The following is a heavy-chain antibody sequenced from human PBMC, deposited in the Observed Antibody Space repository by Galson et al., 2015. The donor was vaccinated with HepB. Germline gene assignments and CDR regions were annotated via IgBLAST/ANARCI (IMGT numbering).Heavy chain of an antibody. CDR3: ASLGPSDGAAGLYFDY. CDR2: IYPGDSDT. V-gene: IGHV5-51*03. J-gene: IGHJ4*02. Sequence: QSGAEVKKPGESLKISCKGSGYSFTSYWIGWVRQMPGKGLEWMGIIYPGDSDTRYSPSLQGQVTISADKSISTAYLQWSSLKASDTAMYYCASLGPSDGAAGLYFDYWGQGTLVTISS. CDR1: GYSFTSYW. D-gene: IGHD6-13*01.